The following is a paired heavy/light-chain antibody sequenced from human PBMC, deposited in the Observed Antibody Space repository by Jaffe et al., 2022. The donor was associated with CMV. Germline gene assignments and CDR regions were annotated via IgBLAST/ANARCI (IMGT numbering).Heavy chain of an antibody. CDR1: GFPFSDYY. V-gene: IGHV3-11*01. D-gene: IGHD3-9*01. CDR2: ISGRGNTL. Sequence: QVQLVESGGGLVKPGGSLRLSCEASGFPFSDYYMSWIRQSPGKGLEWISYISGRGNTLHYADSVKGRFSISRDNANNSLFLQMNSLRAEDTAVYYCAREGTYDNDWGWFDSWGQGTLVTVSS. J-gene: IGHJ5*01. CDR3: AREGTYDNDWGWFDS.
Light chain of an antibody. CDR1: QNVGSRF. CDR3: QQYGGSPQT. CDR2: GAS. V-gene: IGKV3-20*01. Sequence: EVVLTQSPGTLSLFPGERASLSCRASQNVGSRFLAWYQQKPGQAPRLLIYGASNRATGTPDRFSGSGSGTDFTLTISRLEPEDLAVYYCQQYGGSPQTFGQGTKVEIK. J-gene: IGKJ1*01.